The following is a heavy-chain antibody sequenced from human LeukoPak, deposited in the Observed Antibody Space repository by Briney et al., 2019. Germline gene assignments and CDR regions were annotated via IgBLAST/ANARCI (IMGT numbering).Heavy chain of an antibody. Sequence: GGSLRLSCTASGFTFGDYAMSWARQAPGKGLEWVGFIRSKAYGGTTEYAASVKGRFTISRDDSKSIAYLQMNSLKTEDTAVYYCTRTGTPYYYYGMDVWGQGTTVTVSS. D-gene: IGHD1-1*01. V-gene: IGHV3-49*04. CDR1: GFTFGDYA. J-gene: IGHJ6*02. CDR2: IRSKAYGGTT. CDR3: TRTGTPYYYYGMDV.